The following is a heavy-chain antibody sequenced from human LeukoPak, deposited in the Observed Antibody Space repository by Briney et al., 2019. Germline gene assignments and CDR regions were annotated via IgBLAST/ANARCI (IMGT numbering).Heavy chain of an antibody. CDR1: GGSISSSSYY. D-gene: IGHD3-22*01. J-gene: IGHJ6*03. CDR3: AREYDSSGYYHLYYYYYYMDV. Sequence: PSETLSLTCTVSGGSISSSSYYWGWIRQPPGKGLEWIGSIYYSGSTYYNPSFKSRVTISVDTSKNQFSLKLSSVTAADTAVYYCAREYDSSGYYHLYYYYYYMDVWGKGTTVTVSS. CDR2: IYYSGST. V-gene: IGHV4-39*07.